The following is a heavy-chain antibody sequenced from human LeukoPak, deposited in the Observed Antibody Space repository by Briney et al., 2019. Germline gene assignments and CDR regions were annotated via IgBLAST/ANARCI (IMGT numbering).Heavy chain of an antibody. CDR1: GGSISSSSYY. J-gene: IGHJ4*02. CDR3: ARGDYGSGSVFFDY. V-gene: IGHV4-61*02. CDR2: IYTSGRT. D-gene: IGHD3-10*01. Sequence: SQTLSLTCTVSGGSISSSSYYWSWIRQPAGKGLEWIGRIYTSGRTNYNPPPKSRVTISVDTSKNQFSLKLSSLTAADTAVYYCARGDYGSGSVFFDYWGQGTLVTVSS.